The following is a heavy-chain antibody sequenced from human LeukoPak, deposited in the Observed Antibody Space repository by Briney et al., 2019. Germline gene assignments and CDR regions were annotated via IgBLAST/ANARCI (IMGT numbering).Heavy chain of an antibody. V-gene: IGHV5-51*01. J-gene: IGHJ4*02. CDR1: GYSFTSYW. CDR3: ARYDRTYYYDSTITL. D-gene: IGHD3-22*01. Sequence: GESLKISXKGSGYSFTSYWIGWVRQMPGKGLEWMGIIYPGDSDTRYSPSFQGQVTISADKSISTAYLQWSSLKASDTAMYYCARYDRTYYYDSTITLWGQGTLVTVSS. CDR2: IYPGDSDT.